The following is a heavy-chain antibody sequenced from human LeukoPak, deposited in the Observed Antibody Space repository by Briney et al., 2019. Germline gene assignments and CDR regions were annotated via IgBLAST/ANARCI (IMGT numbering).Heavy chain of an antibody. J-gene: IGHJ5*02. D-gene: IGHD6-6*01. CDR1: GFTFSSYW. V-gene: IGHV3-7*01. CDR3: ARDGGSSPDNWCDP. Sequence: GGSLRLSCAASGFTFSSYWMSWVGQAPGKGLEWVANIKQDGSEKYYVDSVKGRFTISRDNAKNSLYLQMNSLRAEDTAVYYCARDGGSSPDNWCDPWGQGTLVTVSS. CDR2: IKQDGSEK.